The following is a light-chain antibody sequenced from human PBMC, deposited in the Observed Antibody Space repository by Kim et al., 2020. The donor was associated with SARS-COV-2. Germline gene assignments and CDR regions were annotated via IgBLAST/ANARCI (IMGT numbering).Light chain of an antibody. CDR3: QPYNSYPLT. CDR1: QSISSW. J-gene: IGKJ4*01. Sequence: DIQMTQSPSTLSASVGDRVTISCRASQSISSWLAWYQQKPGKAPNLLIYESSSLESGVPSRFSGSGSGTEFTLTISSLQPDDFATYYCQPYNSYPLTFGGGTKVDIK. CDR2: ESS. V-gene: IGKV1-5*03.